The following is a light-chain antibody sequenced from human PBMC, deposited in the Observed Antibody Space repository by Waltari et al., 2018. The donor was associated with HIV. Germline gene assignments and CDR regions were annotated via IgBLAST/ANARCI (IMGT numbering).Light chain of an antibody. J-gene: IGLJ2*01. CDR3: CSYAGAYTVI. V-gene: IGLV2-11*01. CDR1: TSDVGAYDS. CDR2: DVS. Sequence: QSALTQPRSVSGSPGQSVTISCTGTTSDVGAYDSVSWYQQHPGKAPKLIIYDVSQRPSGVPDRFSGSKSGDTASLTISGLQGEDEAEYYCCSYAGAYTVILGGGTKLTVL.